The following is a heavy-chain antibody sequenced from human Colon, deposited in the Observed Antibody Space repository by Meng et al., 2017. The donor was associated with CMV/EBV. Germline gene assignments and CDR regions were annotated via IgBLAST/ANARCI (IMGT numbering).Heavy chain of an antibody. D-gene: IGHD2-15*01. CDR1: GFTFSSYA. Sequence: GESLKISCAASGFTFSSYAMSWVRQAPGKGLEWVSAISGSGGSTYYADSVKGRFTISRDNSKNTLYLQMNSLRAEDTAVYYCAKVAGDPYYYGMDVWGQGTTVTVSS. CDR3: AKVAGDPYYYGMDV. J-gene: IGHJ6*02. CDR2: ISGSGGST. V-gene: IGHV3-23*01.